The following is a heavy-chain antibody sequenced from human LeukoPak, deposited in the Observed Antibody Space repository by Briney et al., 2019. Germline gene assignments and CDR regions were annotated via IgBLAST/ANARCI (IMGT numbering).Heavy chain of an antibody. V-gene: IGHV3-30-3*01. CDR3: ARGTGSGYALMAFDI. D-gene: IGHD5-12*01. CDR2: ISYDGSNK. J-gene: IGHJ3*02. Sequence: GRSLRLSCAASGFAFSSYAMHWVRQAPGKGLEWVAVISYDGSNKYYADSVKGRFTISRDNSKNTLYLQMNSLRAEDTAVYYCARGTGSGYALMAFDIWGQGTMVTVSA. CDR1: GFAFSSYA.